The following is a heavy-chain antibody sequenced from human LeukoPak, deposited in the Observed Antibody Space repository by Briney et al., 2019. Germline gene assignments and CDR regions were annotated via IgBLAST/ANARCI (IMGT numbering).Heavy chain of an antibody. Sequence: GGSLRLSCAASGFTFSNYGMTWVRQAPGKGLEWVSGINVINYGAYYADSVRGRFTISRDNSKNTLYLQMNSLRVEDTAIHYCAKEAPARELEYWGQGTLVTVSS. CDR2: INVINYGA. V-gene: IGHV3-23*01. CDR1: GFTFSNYG. J-gene: IGHJ4*02. D-gene: IGHD1-1*01. CDR3: AKEAPARELEY.